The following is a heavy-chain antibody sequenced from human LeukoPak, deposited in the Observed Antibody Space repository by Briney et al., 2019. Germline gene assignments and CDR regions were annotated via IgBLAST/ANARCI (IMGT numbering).Heavy chain of an antibody. J-gene: IGHJ4*02. D-gene: IGHD3-3*01. CDR3: ARDLHPGWPYDFGSGYYCYFDY. CDR2: ISSSSSYI. Sequence: PGGSLRLSCAASGFTFSSYSMNWGRQAPGEGLEWGSSISSSSSYIYYAYSVKGRFTISRDNARNSQYLQMNSLRAEDTAVYYCARDLHPGWPYDFGSGYYCYFDYWGQGTLVTVSS. V-gene: IGHV3-21*01. CDR1: GFTFSSYS.